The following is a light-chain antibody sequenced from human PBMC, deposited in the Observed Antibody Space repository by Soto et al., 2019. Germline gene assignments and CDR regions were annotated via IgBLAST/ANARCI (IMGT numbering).Light chain of an antibody. V-gene: IGLV2-8*01. Sequence: LTQPPSASGSPGQSVTISCTGTSSDVAGYNYVSWYQQHPGKAPKLIIYEVTKRPSGVPDRFSGSKSGNTASLTVSGLQAEDEADYYCSSYAGSSTLGVFGTGTKVTVL. CDR1: SSDVAGYNY. CDR3: SSYAGSSTLGV. J-gene: IGLJ1*01. CDR2: EVT.